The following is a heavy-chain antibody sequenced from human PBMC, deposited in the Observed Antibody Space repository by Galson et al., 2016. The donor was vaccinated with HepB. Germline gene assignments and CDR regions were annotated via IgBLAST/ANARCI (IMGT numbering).Heavy chain of an antibody. CDR2: TYYRSKWYN. CDR1: GDSVSSRTAS. J-gene: IGHJ4*02. Sequence: CAISGDSVSSRTASWNWIRQSPSRGLEWLGRTYYRSKWYNEYATAVGGRININPDTTENHFSLHLNSVTPEDTAIYYCARAWRSRPSTRQTDHFDYWGQGTLVTVSS. V-gene: IGHV6-1*01. D-gene: IGHD1-1*01. CDR3: ARAWRSRPSTRQTDHFDY.